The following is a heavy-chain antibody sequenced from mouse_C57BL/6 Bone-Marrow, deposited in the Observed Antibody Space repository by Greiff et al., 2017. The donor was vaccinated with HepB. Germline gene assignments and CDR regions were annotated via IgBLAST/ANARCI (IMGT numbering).Heavy chain of an antibody. V-gene: IGHV1-4*01. D-gene: IGHD1-1*01. CDR2: INPSSGYT. Sequence: VHLVESGAELARPGASVKMSCKASGYTFTSYTMHWVKQRPGQGLEWIGYINPSSGYTKYNQKFKDKATLTADKSSSTAYMQLSSLTSEDSAVYYCARSAHYYGSSPYFDVWGTGTTVTVSS. CDR3: ARSAHYYGSSPYFDV. CDR1: GYTFTSYT. J-gene: IGHJ1*03.